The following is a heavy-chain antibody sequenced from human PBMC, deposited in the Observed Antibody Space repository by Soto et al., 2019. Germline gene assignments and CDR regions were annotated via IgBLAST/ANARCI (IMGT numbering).Heavy chain of an antibody. V-gene: IGHV1-8*01. CDR3: ARGSHYYDSSGYDY. D-gene: IGHD3-22*01. Sequence: GASVKVSCKASGYTFTSYDINWVRQATGQGLEWMGWMNPNRGNTGYAQKFQDRVTMTRNTSISTAYMELSSLRSEDTAVYYCARGSHYYDSSGYDYWGQGTLVTVSS. J-gene: IGHJ4*02. CDR1: GYTFTSYD. CDR2: MNPNRGNT.